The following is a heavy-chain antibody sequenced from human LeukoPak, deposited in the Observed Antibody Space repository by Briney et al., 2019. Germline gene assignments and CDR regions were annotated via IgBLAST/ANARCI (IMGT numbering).Heavy chain of an antibody. Sequence: GESLKISCKASGYNFTTYWIAWVRQMPGKGLECMGIIYPDDSDTTYSPSFQGQVTISADKSISTAYLQWSSLKASDTAMYYCARRYGGGGREYFHHWGQGTLVTVSS. CDR3: ARRYGGGGREYFHH. CDR2: IYPDDSDT. D-gene: IGHD3-16*01. V-gene: IGHV5-51*01. CDR1: GYNFTTYW. J-gene: IGHJ1*01.